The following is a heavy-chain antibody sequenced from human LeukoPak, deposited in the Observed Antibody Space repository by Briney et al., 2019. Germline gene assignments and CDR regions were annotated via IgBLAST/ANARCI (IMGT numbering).Heavy chain of an antibody. D-gene: IGHD3-10*01. J-gene: IGHJ4*02. CDR2: IYYSGST. CDR1: GGSISSGGYY. CDR3: AREDSLGWFGEGPFDY. V-gene: IGHV4-31*03. Sequence: SETLSLTCTASGGSISSGGYYWSWIRQHPGKGLEWIVYIYYSGSTYYNPSLKSRVTISVDTSKNQFSLKLSSVTAADTAVYYCAREDSLGWFGEGPFDYWGQGTLVTVSS.